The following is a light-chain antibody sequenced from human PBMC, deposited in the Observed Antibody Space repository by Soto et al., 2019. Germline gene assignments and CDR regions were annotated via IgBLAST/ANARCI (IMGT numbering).Light chain of an antibody. J-gene: IGLJ3*02. V-gene: IGLV2-14*01. CDR3: NSYASTYVLV. CDR2: EVS. CDR1: SSDIGGYNY. Sequence: QSGLTQPASVSGSPGQSITISCTGTSSDIGGYNYVSWYQQHAGKAPKLMIYEVSNRPSGVSHRFSGSKSGNTASLTISGLQAEDEADYYCNSYASTYVLVFGGGTKLTVL.